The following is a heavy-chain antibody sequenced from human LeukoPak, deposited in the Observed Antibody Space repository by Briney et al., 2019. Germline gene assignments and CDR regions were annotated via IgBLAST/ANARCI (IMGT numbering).Heavy chain of an antibody. CDR3: AKEYGYSSSCLDY. Sequence: GGSLRLSCAASGFTFSSYGMHWVRQAPGKGLEGVAVISYDGSNKYYADSVKGRFTISRDNSKNTLYLQMNSLRAEDTAVYYCAKEYGYSSSCLDYWGQGTLVTVSS. V-gene: IGHV3-30*18. J-gene: IGHJ4*02. D-gene: IGHD6-13*01. CDR1: GFTFSSYG. CDR2: ISYDGSNK.